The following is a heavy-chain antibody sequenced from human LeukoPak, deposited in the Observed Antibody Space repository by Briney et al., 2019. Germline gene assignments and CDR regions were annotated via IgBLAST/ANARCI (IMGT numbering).Heavy chain of an antibody. J-gene: IGHJ5*02. V-gene: IGHV5-51*01. D-gene: IGHD3-9*01. Sequence: GESLKISCKGSGYSFTSYWIGWVRQMPGKGLDWMGIIYPGDSDTRYSPSFQGQVTISADKSISTAYLQWSSLKASDTAMYYCARYRVLTGYYPSNWFDPWGQGTLVTVSS. CDR2: IYPGDSDT. CDR3: ARYRVLTGYYPSNWFDP. CDR1: GYSFTSYW.